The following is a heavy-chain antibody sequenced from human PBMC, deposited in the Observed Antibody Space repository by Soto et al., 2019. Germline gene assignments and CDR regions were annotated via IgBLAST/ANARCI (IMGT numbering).Heavy chain of an antibody. Sequence: QVQLVESGGGVVQPGRSLRLSCAASGFTFSSYGMHWVRQAPGKGLEWVAVISYDGSNKFYADSVKGRFTISRDTSKNSSYLHMTSLRAEDTAVYYCATDLGLGARDYYDCFGMDVWGRGTTVTVSS. CDR1: GFTFSSYG. D-gene: IGHD6-6*01. CDR3: ATDLGLGARDYYDCFGMDV. J-gene: IGHJ6*02. CDR2: ISYDGSNK. V-gene: IGHV3-30*03.